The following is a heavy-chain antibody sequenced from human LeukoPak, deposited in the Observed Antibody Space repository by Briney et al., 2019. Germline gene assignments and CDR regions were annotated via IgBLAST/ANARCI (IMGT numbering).Heavy chain of an antibody. V-gene: IGHV1-3*01. CDR1: GYTFTSYA. Sequence: GASVKVSCKASGYTFTSYAMHWVRQAPGQRLEWMGWINAGNGNTKYSQKFQGRVTITRDTSASTAYMELSSLRPEDTTVYYCASQRPMARGVPVYYFDYWGQGTLVTVSS. J-gene: IGHJ4*02. CDR3: ASQRPMARGVPVYYFDY. CDR2: INAGNGNT. D-gene: IGHD3-10*01.